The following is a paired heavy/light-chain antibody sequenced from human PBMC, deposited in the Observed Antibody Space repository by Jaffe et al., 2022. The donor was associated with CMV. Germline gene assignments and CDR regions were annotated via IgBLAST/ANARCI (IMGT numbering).Light chain of an antibody. CDR2: GKN. J-gene: IGLJ2*01. CDR1: SLRSYY. CDR3: NSRDSSGNHPL. V-gene: IGLV3-19*01. Sequence: SSELTQDPAVSVALGQTVRITCQGDSLRSYYASWYQQKPGQAPVLVIYGKNNRPSGIPDRFSGSSSGNTASLTITGAQAEDEADYYCNSRDSSGNHPLFGGGTKLTVL.
Heavy chain of an antibody. CDR1: GFTFSSYE. CDR3: ARDSRGYSYGFSYYYYYMDV. D-gene: IGHD5-18*01. J-gene: IGHJ6*03. CDR2: ISSSGSTI. Sequence: EVQLVESGGGLVQPGGSLRLSCAASGFTFSSYEMNWVRQAPGKGLEWVSYISSSGSTIYYADSVKGRFTISRDNAKNSLYLQMNSLRAEDTAVYYCARDSRGYSYGFSYYYYYMDVWGKGTTVTVSS. V-gene: IGHV3-48*03.